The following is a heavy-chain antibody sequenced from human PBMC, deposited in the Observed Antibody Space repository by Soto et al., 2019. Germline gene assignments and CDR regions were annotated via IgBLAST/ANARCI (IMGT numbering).Heavy chain of an antibody. J-gene: IGHJ4*02. CDR3: ARSSIEPRVFMYPFDS. CDR2: IYYDGNT. V-gene: IGHV4-39*01. D-gene: IGHD6-6*01. Sequence: SETLSLTFTVSGDSIGSNSHYWGGIRQPPGKGLESIANIYYDGNTYYNPSLKSRVTISLDTSKNQFSLRLNSVTAADTAVYYCARSSIEPRVFMYPFDSWGQGTLVTVS. CDR1: GDSIGSNSHY.